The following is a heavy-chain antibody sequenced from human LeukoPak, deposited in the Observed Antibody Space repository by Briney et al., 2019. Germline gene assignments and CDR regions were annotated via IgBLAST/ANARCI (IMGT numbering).Heavy chain of an antibody. Sequence: PGGSLRLSCAASGFTFDDYAMPWVRQAPGKGLEWVSGITWNSDTKAYADSVKGRFTISRDNAKNSLYLQMNSLRAEDTALYYCAKGYSGSHYGYFDFWGQGTLVTVSS. CDR2: ITWNSDTK. CDR1: GFTFDDYA. J-gene: IGHJ4*02. V-gene: IGHV3-9*01. CDR3: AKGYSGSHYGYFDF. D-gene: IGHD1-26*01.